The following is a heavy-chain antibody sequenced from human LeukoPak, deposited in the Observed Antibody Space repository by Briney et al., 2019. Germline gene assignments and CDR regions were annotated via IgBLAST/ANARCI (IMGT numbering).Heavy chain of an antibody. J-gene: IGHJ3*02. Sequence: GESLKISCKGSGYSFTSYWIGWVRQMPGKGLEWMGIIYPGDSDTRYSPSFQGQVTISADKSISTAYLQWSSLKASDTAMYYCAGRIDCSSTSCRAFDIWGQGTMVTVSS. CDR1: GYSFTSYW. CDR3: AGRIDCSSTSCRAFDI. V-gene: IGHV5-51*01. D-gene: IGHD2-2*01. CDR2: IYPGDSDT.